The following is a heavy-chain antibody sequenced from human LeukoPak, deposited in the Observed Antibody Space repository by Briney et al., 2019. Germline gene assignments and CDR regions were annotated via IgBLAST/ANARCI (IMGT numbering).Heavy chain of an antibody. V-gene: IGHV3-7*05. CDR2: ITEDGSEK. J-gene: IGHJ4*02. Sequence: GGTLRLSCAVSRLTLSRYWMSWVRQAPGKGREGVANITEDGSEKYYVDSVKGRFTIARDNDKNSVFLQMSSLRAEDTAVYYCARGGESYGKRGNFCDYWGQGILVTVSS. CDR1: RLTLSRYW. CDR3: ARGGESYGKRGNFCDY. D-gene: IGHD5-18*01.